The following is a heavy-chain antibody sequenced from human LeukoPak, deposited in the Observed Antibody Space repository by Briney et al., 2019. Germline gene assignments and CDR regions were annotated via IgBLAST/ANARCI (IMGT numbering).Heavy chain of an antibody. V-gene: IGHV4-4*07. J-gene: IGHJ4*02. CDR3: ARDQELGF. CDR1: GASINSYY. D-gene: IGHD3-10*01. CDR2: SYISGST. Sequence: PSETLSLTCTVSGASINSYYWNWIRQPAGKGLEWIGRSYISGSTDYNPSLKSRVTASVDTSQNQLSLKLTSVTAADTAVYYCARDQELGFWGQGTLVTVSS.